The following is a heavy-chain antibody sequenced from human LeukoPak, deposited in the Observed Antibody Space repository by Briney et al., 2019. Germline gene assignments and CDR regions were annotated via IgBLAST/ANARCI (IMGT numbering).Heavy chain of an antibody. D-gene: IGHD2-8*01. CDR2: IYYSGRN. V-gene: IGHV4-39*01. CDR1: GRSITRGLYS. Sequence: SPTLSLTGTVSGRSITRGLYSWGRIREPPGKGLEWIGTIYYSGRNARNPSLKSRVTISLDTSKNQFSLNLTSVTAGETALYYCARNANGVCDYWGQGTLVSVSS. J-gene: IGHJ4*02. CDR3: ARNANGVCDY.